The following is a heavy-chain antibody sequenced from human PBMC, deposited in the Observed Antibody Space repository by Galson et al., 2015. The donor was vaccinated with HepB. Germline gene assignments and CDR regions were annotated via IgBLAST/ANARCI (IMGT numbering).Heavy chain of an antibody. CDR3: ARVRENKVYCSGGSCYFDSWFDP. Sequence: SVTVSCKASGYTFTSYGISWVRQAPGQGLEWMGWISAYNGNTNYAQKLQGRVTMTTDTSTSTAYMELRSLRSDDTAVYYCARVRENKVYCSGGSCYFDSWFDPWGQGTLVTVSS. J-gene: IGHJ5*02. CDR2: ISAYNGNT. V-gene: IGHV1-18*01. CDR1: GYTFTSYG. D-gene: IGHD2-15*01.